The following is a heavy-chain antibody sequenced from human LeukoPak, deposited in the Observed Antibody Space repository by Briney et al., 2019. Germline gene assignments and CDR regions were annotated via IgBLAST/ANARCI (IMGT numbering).Heavy chain of an antibody. V-gene: IGHV4-34*01. J-gene: IGHJ4*02. CDR3: ARGLTSMPPGGY. CDR2: INHSGST. Sequence: PSETLSLTCAVYGGSFSDYYWSWIRQPPGKGLEWIGEINHSGSTNYDPSLKSRVTILVDTSKNQFSLKLSSVTAADTAVYYCARGLTSMPPGGYWGQGTLVTVSS. D-gene: IGHD2/OR15-2a*01. CDR1: GGSFSDYY.